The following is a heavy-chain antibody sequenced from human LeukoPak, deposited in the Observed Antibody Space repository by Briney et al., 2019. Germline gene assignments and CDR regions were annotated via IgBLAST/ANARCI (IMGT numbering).Heavy chain of an antibody. Sequence: PGGSLRLSCAASGFTFSSYAMSWVRQAPGKGLEWVSAISGSGGSTYYADSVKGRFTISRDNSRNTLYLQMNSLRAEDTAVYYCAKAPPGGGYCGGDCYSIPGDYWGQGTLVTVSS. D-gene: IGHD2-21*01. CDR3: AKAPPGGGYCGGDCYSIPGDY. CDR1: GFTFSSYA. J-gene: IGHJ4*02. V-gene: IGHV3-23*01. CDR2: ISGSGGST.